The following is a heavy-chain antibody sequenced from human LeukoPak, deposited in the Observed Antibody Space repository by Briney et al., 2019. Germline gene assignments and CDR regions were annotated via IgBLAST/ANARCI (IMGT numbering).Heavy chain of an antibody. CDR1: GGSFSGYY. D-gene: IGHD7-27*01. Sequence: SETLSLTCAVYGGSFSGYYWSWIRQPPGKGLEWIGYIYYSGSTNYNPSLKSRVAISVDTSKNQFSLKLSSVTAADTAVYYCARERNWGELGYWGQETLVTVSS. V-gene: IGHV4-59*01. CDR3: ARERNWGELGY. CDR2: IYYSGST. J-gene: IGHJ4*02.